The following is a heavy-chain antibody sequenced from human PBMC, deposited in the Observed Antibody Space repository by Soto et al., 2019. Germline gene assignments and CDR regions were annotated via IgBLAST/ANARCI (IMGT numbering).Heavy chain of an antibody. V-gene: IGHV1-69*13. D-gene: IGHD3-22*01. CDR3: ARSPGYYYDSSGYSAPDRQYFDY. J-gene: IGHJ4*02. Sequence: SVKVSCKASGGTFSSYAISWVRQAPGQGLEWMGGIIPIFGTANYAQKFQGRVTITADESTSTAYMELGSLRSEDTAVYYCARSPGYYYDSSGYSAPDRQYFDYWGQGTLVTVSS. CDR2: IIPIFGTA. CDR1: GGTFSSYA.